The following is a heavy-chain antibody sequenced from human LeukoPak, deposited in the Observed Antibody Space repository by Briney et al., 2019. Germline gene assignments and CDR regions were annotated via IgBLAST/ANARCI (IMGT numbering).Heavy chain of an antibody. V-gene: IGHV5-51*01. Sequence: GESLKISCKGSGYSFTNYWIGWVRQMPGKGLEWMGIIYPGDSDTRCSPSFQGQVTISADKSISTAYLHWSSLKASDTAMYYCARRGIAVAGTPAEYFQHWGQGTLVTVSS. CDR3: ARRGIAVAGTPAEYFQH. CDR1: GYSFTNYW. CDR2: IYPGDSDT. J-gene: IGHJ1*01. D-gene: IGHD6-19*01.